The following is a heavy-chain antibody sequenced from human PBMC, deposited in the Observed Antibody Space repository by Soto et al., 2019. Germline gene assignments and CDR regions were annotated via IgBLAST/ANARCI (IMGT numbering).Heavy chain of an antibody. CDR3: ARSRYYDILTGYYTASWYYFDY. Sequence: QVQLVQSGAEVKKPGASVKVSCKASGYTFTSYGISWVRQAPGQGLEWMGWISAYNGNTNYAQKLQGRVNMTTDTSTSTAYMELRSLRSDDTAVYYCARSRYYDILTGYYTASWYYFDYWGQGTLVTVSS. J-gene: IGHJ4*02. V-gene: IGHV1-18*01. CDR1: GYTFTSYG. CDR2: ISAYNGNT. D-gene: IGHD3-9*01.